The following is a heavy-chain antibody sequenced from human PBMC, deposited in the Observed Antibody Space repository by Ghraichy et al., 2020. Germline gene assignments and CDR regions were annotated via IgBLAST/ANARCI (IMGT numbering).Heavy chain of an antibody. D-gene: IGHD2-2*02. CDR2: INHSGST. J-gene: IGHJ6*02. V-gene: IGHV4-34*01. CDR1: GGSFSGYY. CDR3: ARIVVVPAAIYYYGMDV. Sequence: SETLSLTCAVYGGSFSGYYWSWIRQPPGKGLEWIGEINHSGSTNYNPSLKSRVTISVDTSKNQFSLKLSSVTAADTAVYYCARIVVVPAAIYYYGMDVWGQGTTVTVSS.